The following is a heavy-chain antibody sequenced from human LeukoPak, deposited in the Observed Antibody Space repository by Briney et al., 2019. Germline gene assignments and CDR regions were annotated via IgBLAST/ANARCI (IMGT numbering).Heavy chain of an antibody. Sequence: SVKVSCKASGFTFTSSAMQWVRQARGQRLEWIGWIVVGSGNTNYAQKFQERVTITRDMSTSTAYMELSSLRSEDTAVYYCAAARYSYGYEYVYWGQGTLVTVSS. CDR2: IVVGSGNT. CDR1: GFTFTSSA. J-gene: IGHJ4*02. D-gene: IGHD5-18*01. CDR3: AAARYSYGYEYVY. V-gene: IGHV1-58*02.